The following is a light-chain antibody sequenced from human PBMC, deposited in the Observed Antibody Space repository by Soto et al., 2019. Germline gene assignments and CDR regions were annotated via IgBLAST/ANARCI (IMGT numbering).Light chain of an antibody. CDR2: GAS. CDR1: QGIGNA. Sequence: IQMTQPAASLSASLGDRVTISCRASQGIGNALGWYQQKPGKPPKVLIYGASNLQRGVPSRFTGSGSGTDFTLTINNLQPDDFAVYYCQQCFSIPPTFGHGTKVDIK. J-gene: IGKJ1*01. CDR3: QQCFSIPPT. V-gene: IGKV1-39*01.